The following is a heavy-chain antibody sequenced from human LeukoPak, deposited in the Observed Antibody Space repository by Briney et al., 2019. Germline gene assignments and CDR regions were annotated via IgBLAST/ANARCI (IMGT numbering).Heavy chain of an antibody. Sequence: SETLSLTCTVAGGSISSYYWSWIRQPPGKGLEWIGYIYYSGTTNYNPSLKSRVTISVDTSKNQFSLKLSSVTAADTAVYYCARGVYIAAAQYAYWGQGTLVTVSS. D-gene: IGHD6-13*01. V-gene: IGHV4-59*01. J-gene: IGHJ4*02. CDR3: ARGVYIAAAQYAY. CDR1: GGSISSYY. CDR2: IYYSGTT.